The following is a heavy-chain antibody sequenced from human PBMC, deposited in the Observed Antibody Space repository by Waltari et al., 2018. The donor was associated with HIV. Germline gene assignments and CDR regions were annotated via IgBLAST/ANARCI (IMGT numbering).Heavy chain of an antibody. V-gene: IGHV2-5*01. Sequence: QITLKESGPTLVKPTQTLTLTCTYSGFSLSTSGVGVGWIRKPPGKALEWLALIYWNDDKRYSPSLKSRLTITKDTSKNQVVLTMTIMDPVDTATYYIAHRPYFDWLPMVAFDSWRQGTMVTVSS. CDR1: GFSLSTSGVG. CDR3: AHRPYFDWLPMVAFDS. CDR2: IYWNDDK. J-gene: IGHJ3*02. D-gene: IGHD3-9*01.